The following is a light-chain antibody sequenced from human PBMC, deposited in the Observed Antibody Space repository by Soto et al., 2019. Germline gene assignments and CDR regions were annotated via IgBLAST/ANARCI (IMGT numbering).Light chain of an antibody. J-gene: IGLJ7*01. CDR3: QSYDISLGVSYV. CDR1: SSNIGTGFD. V-gene: IGLV1-40*01. Sequence: QSVLTQPPSVSGAPGQTITVSCTGTSSNIGTGFDVHWYQQLPGTAPKLLIYADNNRPSGVPDRFSGSRSGNSASLAITGLQAEDEAVYYCQSYDISLGVSYVFGSGTQLTVL. CDR2: ADN.